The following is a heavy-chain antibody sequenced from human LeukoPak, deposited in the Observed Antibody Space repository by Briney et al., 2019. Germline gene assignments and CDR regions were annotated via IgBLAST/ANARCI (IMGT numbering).Heavy chain of an antibody. CDR3: ARGKGGYCSGGSCYPGWFDP. Sequence: GGSLRLSCAASGFTFRSYGMHWVRQAPGKGLEWVAFISYDGSNKYYADSVKGRFTISRDNSKNTLYLQMNSLRAEDTAVYYCARGKGGYCSGGSCYPGWFDPWGQGTLVTVSS. J-gene: IGHJ5*02. V-gene: IGHV3-30*03. CDR1: GFTFRSYG. CDR2: ISYDGSNK. D-gene: IGHD2-15*01.